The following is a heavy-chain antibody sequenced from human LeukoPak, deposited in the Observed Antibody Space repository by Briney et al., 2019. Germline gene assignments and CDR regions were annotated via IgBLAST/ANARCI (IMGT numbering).Heavy chain of an antibody. CDR2: IYYSGST. Sequence: SETLSLTCTVSGGSISSSSYYWGWIRQPPGKGLECIGNIYYSGSTYYSPSLKSRVTISIDTSKNQFPLKLSSVTAADTAKYYCAGNSSSWYGAYYWGQGTLVTVSS. J-gene: IGHJ4*02. CDR3: AGNSSSWYGAYY. D-gene: IGHD6-13*01. V-gene: IGHV4-39*01. CDR1: GGSISSSSYY.